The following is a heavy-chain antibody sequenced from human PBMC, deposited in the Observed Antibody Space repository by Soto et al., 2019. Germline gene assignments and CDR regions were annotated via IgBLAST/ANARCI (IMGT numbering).Heavy chain of an antibody. D-gene: IGHD2-21*01. CDR1: GFTFGSYW. CDR2: IKEDGSEK. V-gene: IGHV3-7*01. J-gene: IGHJ4*01. Sequence: LSLSCAASGFTFGSYWMSWVRQAPGKGLEWVANIKEDGSEKYYVDSVKARFTISRDNAKNSLSLQMNSLRADDTALYYCARGDSSTLYRHLDHWGQGTLVTVSS. CDR3: ARGDSSTLYRHLDH.